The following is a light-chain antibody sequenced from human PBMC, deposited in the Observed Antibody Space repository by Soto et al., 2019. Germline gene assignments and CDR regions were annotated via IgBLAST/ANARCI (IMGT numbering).Light chain of an antibody. J-gene: IGKJ4*01. CDR3: QQRSNWLT. V-gene: IGKV3-11*01. Sequence: EIVLTQSPATLSLSPGERATLSCRASQSVSSYLAWYQQKPGQAPRLLIYDAYNRATDIPARFSGSGSVTDFTLTISSLEPEDFAVYYCQQRSNWLTFGGGTKVEIK. CDR2: DAY. CDR1: QSVSSY.